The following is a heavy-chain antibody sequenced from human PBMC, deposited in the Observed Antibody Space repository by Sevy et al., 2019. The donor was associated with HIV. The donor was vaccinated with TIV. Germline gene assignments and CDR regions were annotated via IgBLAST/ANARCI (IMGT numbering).Heavy chain of an antibody. CDR1: GFTFSSYW. Sequence: GGSLRLSCAASGFTFSSYWMSWVRQAPGKGLEWVANIKQDGSEKYYVDSVKGRFTISRDNAKNSLYLQMNSLRDEDTAVYYCARGGDYYDSSGYMDFQHWGQGTLVTVSS. V-gene: IGHV3-7*01. CDR3: ARGGDYYDSSGYMDFQH. D-gene: IGHD3-22*01. CDR2: IKQDGSEK. J-gene: IGHJ1*01.